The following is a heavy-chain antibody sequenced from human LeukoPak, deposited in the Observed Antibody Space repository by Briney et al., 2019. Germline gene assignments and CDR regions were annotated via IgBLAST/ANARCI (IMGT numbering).Heavy chain of an antibody. CDR1: GGSISSSSYY. V-gene: IGHV4-39*01. J-gene: IGHJ4*02. CDR2: IYYSGST. D-gene: IGHD2-21*01. Sequence: PSETLSLTCTVSGGSISSSSYYWGWIRQPPGKGLGWIGSIYYSGSTYYNPSLKSRVTISVDTSKNQFSLKLSSVTAADTAVYYCARHVAGHFDYWGQGTLVTVSS. CDR3: ARHVAGHFDY.